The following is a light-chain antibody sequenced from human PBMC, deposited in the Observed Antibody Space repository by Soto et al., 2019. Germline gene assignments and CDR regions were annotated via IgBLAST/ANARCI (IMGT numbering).Light chain of an antibody. CDR1: ALPKQY. V-gene: IGLV3-25*03. CDR3: QSADSSGTSPYV. Sequence: SYGLTQPPSVSVSPGQTARITCSGDALPKQYAYWYQQKPGQAPVLVIYKDSERPSGIPERFSGSSSGTTVTLTISGVQAEDEADYYCQSADSSGTSPYVFGTGTKVTVL. J-gene: IGLJ1*01. CDR2: KDS.